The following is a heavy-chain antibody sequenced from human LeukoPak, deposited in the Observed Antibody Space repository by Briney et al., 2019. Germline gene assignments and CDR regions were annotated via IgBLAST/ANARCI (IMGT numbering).Heavy chain of an antibody. J-gene: IGHJ4*02. CDR1: GSTFSSYS. CDR2: ISSSSSYI. Sequence: GGSLRLSCAASGSTFSSYSMNWVRQAPGKGLEWVSSISSSSSYIYYADSVKGRFTISRDNAKNSLYLQMNSLRAEDTAVYYCAREILWFGELSYDYWGQGTLVTVSS. D-gene: IGHD3-10*01. CDR3: AREILWFGELSYDY. V-gene: IGHV3-21*01.